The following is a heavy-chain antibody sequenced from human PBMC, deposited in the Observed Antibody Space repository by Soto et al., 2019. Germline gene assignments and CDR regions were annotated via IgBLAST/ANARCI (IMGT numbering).Heavy chain of an antibody. CDR3: ASGDYYYDSNGYYYFDY. CDR2: IIPIFGTA. Sequence: SVKVSCKASGGTFTSYGINWVRQAPGQGLEWMGGIIPIFGTAKYAQKFQGRLTITADASTSTAYMELSSLRSEDTAVYYCASGDYYYDSNGYYYFDYWGQGTLVTVSS. V-gene: IGHV1-69*13. J-gene: IGHJ4*02. D-gene: IGHD3-22*01. CDR1: GGTFTSYG.